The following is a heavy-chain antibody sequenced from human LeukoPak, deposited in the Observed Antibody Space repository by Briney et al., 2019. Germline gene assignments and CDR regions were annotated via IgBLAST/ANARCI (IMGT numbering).Heavy chain of an antibody. CDR1: GFTVSSYY. CDR3: AKDRRAGSYDY. D-gene: IGHD3-10*01. Sequence: PGGSLRLSCAVSGFTVSSYYMSWVRQAPGKGLEWVSVFYSGGSTYYADSVKGRFTISRDNSKNTLYLQMNSLRAEDTAVYYCAKDRRAGSYDYWGQGTLVTVSS. CDR2: FYSGGST. V-gene: IGHV3-53*01. J-gene: IGHJ4*02.